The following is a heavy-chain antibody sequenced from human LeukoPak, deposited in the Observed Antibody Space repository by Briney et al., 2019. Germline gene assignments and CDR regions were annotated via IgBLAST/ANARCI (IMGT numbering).Heavy chain of an antibody. CDR1: GVSISSYY. D-gene: IGHD2-21*02. Sequence: PSETLSLTCTVSGVSISSYYWTWLRQPAGKAPEWIGRIHASGSTNYNPSLKSRVNMSVDTSKNQFSLRLNSVTAADTAVYYCARVTDPRYNWFDPWGQGTLVTVSS. V-gene: IGHV4-4*07. CDR3: ARVTDPRYNWFDP. CDR2: IHASGST. J-gene: IGHJ5*02.